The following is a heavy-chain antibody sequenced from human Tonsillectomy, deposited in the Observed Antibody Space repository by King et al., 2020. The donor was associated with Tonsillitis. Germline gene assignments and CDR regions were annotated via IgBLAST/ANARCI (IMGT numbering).Heavy chain of an antibody. CDR2: INHSGST. V-gene: IGHV4-34*01. Sequence: VQLQQWGAGLLKPSETLSLTCAVYGGSFSGYYWSWIRQPPGKGLEWIGEINHSGSTNYNPSLKSRVTISVDTSNNQFSLKLSSVTAADTAVYYCARGQGYCSSTSCAFDIWGQGTMVTVSS. CDR1: GGSFSGYY. D-gene: IGHD2-2*01. CDR3: ARGQGYCSSTSCAFDI. J-gene: IGHJ3*02.